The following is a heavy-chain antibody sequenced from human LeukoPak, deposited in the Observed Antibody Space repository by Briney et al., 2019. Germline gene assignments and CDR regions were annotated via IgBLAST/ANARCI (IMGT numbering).Heavy chain of an antibody. CDR2: GGSGGST. V-gene: IGHV3-23*01. CDR1: GFIFSSYA. CDR3: AKMRGQYYHSYYMDA. Sequence: GGSLRLSCAASGFIFSSYAMSWVRQAPGKGLEWVSYGGSGGSTYYADPVKGRFTVSRDNSKSTLYLLMNSLTAEDTAVYYCAKMRGQYYHSYYMDAWGKGTTVTVSS. J-gene: IGHJ6*03.